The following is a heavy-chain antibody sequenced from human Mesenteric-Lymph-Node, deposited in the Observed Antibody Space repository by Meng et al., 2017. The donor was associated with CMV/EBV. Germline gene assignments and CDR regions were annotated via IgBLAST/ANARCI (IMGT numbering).Heavy chain of an antibody. Sequence: GESLKISCAASAFSFSSYGMHWVRQGPGRGLEWAAFIRYDGSSERYADSVKGRFIISRDNSKNTLYLQMNSLRGDDTAIYYCARDGLHTTDYWGQGVLVTVSS. CDR2: IRYDGSSE. V-gene: IGHV3-30*02. D-gene: IGHD1-26*01. CDR3: ARDGLHTTDY. J-gene: IGHJ4*02. CDR1: AFSFSSYG.